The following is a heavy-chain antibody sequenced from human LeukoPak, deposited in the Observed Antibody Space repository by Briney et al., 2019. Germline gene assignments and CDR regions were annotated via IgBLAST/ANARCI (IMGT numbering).Heavy chain of an antibody. CDR3: ARDISLSPPYYDFWSGYPLGNI. J-gene: IGHJ3*02. Sequence: ASVKVSCKASGYTFTSYGISWVRQAPGQGLEWMGWISAYNGNTNYAQKLQGRVTMTTDTSTSTAYMELRSLRSDDTAVYYCARDISLSPPYYDFWSGYPLGNIWGQGTMVTVSS. CDR1: GYTFTSYG. CDR2: ISAYNGNT. V-gene: IGHV1-18*01. D-gene: IGHD3-3*01.